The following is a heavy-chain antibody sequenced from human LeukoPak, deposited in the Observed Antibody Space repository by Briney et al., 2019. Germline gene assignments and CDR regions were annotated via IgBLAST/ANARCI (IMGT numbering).Heavy chain of an antibody. D-gene: IGHD3-22*01. CDR1: GFSFSDHH. CDR2: SKNKDYAYST. V-gene: IGHV3-72*01. Sequence: GGSLRLSCAASGFSFSDHHMDWVRQAPGKGLEWIGRSKNKDYAYSTVYAASVKGRFTFSRDDPKNSLYLQMNSLTTEDTAVYYCTRIFYYGTRGYYPDFWGQGTLVTVSS. CDR3: TRIFYYGTRGYYPDF. J-gene: IGHJ4*02.